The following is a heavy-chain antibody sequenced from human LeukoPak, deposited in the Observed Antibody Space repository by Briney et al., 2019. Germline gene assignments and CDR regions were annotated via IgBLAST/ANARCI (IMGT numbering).Heavy chain of an antibody. V-gene: IGHV1-18*01. D-gene: IGHD3-3*01. CDR2: ISAYNGNT. Sequence: GASVKVSCKASGYTFTSYGISWVRQAPGQGLEWMGWISAYNGNTNYAQKLQGRVTMTTDPSTSTAYMELRSLRSDDTAVYYWARDGPRDLWSGRYTFFDYWGQGTLVTVSS. J-gene: IGHJ4*02. CDR3: ARDGPRDLWSGRYTFFDY. CDR1: GYTFTSYG.